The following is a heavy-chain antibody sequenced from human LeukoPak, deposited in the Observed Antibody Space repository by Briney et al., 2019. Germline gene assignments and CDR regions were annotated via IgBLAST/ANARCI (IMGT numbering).Heavy chain of an antibody. D-gene: IGHD3-3*01. CDR2: IYSAGGT. J-gene: IGHJ6*02. CDR3: ARFLGRITISGVVPYGMDV. CDR1: GFTVSSNY. V-gene: IGHV3-53*04. Sequence: GGSLRLSCAASGFTVSSNYMTWVRQAPGKGLEWVSLIYSAGGTYYTDFVKGRFTISRHSSKNTLYLQMNSLRGEDTAAYYCARFLGRITISGVVPYGMDVWGQGTTVTVSS.